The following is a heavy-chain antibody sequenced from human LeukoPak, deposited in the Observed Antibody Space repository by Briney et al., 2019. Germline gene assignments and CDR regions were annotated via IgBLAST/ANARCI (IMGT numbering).Heavy chain of an antibody. CDR1: GESFTSYW. J-gene: IGHJ4*02. CDR3: ARHHLSGDVDTAIGIDY. Sequence: GESLKISCKGSGESFTSYWIGWVRQMPGKGLEWMGIICPGDSDTRYSPSFQGQVTISADKSISTAYLQWSSLKASDTAVYYCARHHLSGDVDTAIGIDYWGQGTLVTLSS. CDR2: ICPGDSDT. V-gene: IGHV5-51*01. D-gene: IGHD5-18*01.